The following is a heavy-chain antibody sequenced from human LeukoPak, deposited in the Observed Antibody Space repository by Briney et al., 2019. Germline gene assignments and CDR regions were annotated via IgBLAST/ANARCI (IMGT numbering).Heavy chain of an antibody. CDR1: GFTFSSSG. J-gene: IGHJ5*02. Sequence: GGSLRLSCAASGFTFSSSGMTWVRQAPGKGLQWVSTIGSDGSIYYADSVKGRFTISRDNAKNSLYLQMYSLRAEDTAVYYCARGQHFRVYDSSSYYPSWGQGTLVTVSS. CDR2: IGSDGSI. D-gene: IGHD3-22*01. CDR3: ARGQHFRVYDSSSYYPS. V-gene: IGHV3-69-1*01.